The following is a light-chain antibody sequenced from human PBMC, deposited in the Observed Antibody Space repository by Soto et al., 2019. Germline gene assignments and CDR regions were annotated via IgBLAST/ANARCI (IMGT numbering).Light chain of an antibody. CDR2: AAS. J-gene: IGKJ4*01. V-gene: IGKV1-17*01. CDR1: QGIRND. Sequence: DLQMTQSPSSLSASVEDRVTITCRASQGIRNDLGWYQQKPGKAPKRLIYAASSLQSGVPSRFGGSGSGTECTLTVSSLQPEDFATYYCLQQSSYPPLTFGGGTKVEIK. CDR3: LQQSSYPPLT.